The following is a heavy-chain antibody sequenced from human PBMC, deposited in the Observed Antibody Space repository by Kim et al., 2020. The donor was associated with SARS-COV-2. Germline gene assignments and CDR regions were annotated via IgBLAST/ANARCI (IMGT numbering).Heavy chain of an antibody. J-gene: IGHJ6*02. CDR2: ISVSGGST. V-gene: IGHV3-23*01. CDR3: AKGSSFCSGGSCYSPYYSYYGMDV. CDR1: GLTFGSYA. D-gene: IGHD2-15*01. Sequence: GGSLRLSCAASGLTFGSYAMSWVRQAPGKGLEWVSAISVSGGSTYYADSVKGRFTISRDNSRNTLYLQMNSLRADDTAVYYCAKGSSFCSGGSCYSPYYSYYGMDVWCQGTTVTVSS.